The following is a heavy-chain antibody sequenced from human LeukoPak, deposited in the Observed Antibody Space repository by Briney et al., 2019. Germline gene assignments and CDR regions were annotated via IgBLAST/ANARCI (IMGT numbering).Heavy chain of an antibody. J-gene: IGHJ3*02. CDR2: ISDIGSI. CDR1: GGSISSYY. Sequence: SETLSLTCTVSGGSISSYYWSWIRQPPGKGLEWIAYISDIGSINYNPSLKSRVTISLDTSKNQFSLKLSSVTAADTAVYYCARHAGYSSSWPRGAFDIWGQGTMVTVSS. CDR3: ARHAGYSSSWPRGAFDI. D-gene: IGHD6-13*01. V-gene: IGHV4-59*08.